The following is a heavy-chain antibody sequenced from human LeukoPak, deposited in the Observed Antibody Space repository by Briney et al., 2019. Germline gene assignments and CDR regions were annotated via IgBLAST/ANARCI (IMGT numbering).Heavy chain of an antibody. CDR1: GYTLTELS. Sequence: ASVKVSCKVSGYTLTELSMHWVRQAPGKGLEWMGGFDPEDGETIYAQRFQGRVTMTEDTSTDTAYMELSSLRSEDTAVYYCATSSLIWFGETPNWFDPWGQGTLVTVSS. CDR3: ATSSLIWFGETPNWFDP. J-gene: IGHJ5*02. V-gene: IGHV1-24*01. CDR2: FDPEDGET. D-gene: IGHD3-10*01.